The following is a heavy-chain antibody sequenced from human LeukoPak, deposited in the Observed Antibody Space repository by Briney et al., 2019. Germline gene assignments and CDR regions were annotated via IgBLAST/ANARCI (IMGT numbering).Heavy chain of an antibody. CDR2: ISGSGGST. CDR3: AKAVYYYDSSGYYYFDY. CDR1: GFTFSSYA. V-gene: IGHV3-23*01. J-gene: IGHJ4*02. Sequence: GGSLRLSCAASGFTFSSYAVSWVRQAPGKGLEWVSAISGSGGSTYYADSVKGRFTISRDNSKNTLYLQMNSLRAEDTAVYYCAKAVYYYDSSGYYYFDYWGQGTLVTVSS. D-gene: IGHD3-22*01.